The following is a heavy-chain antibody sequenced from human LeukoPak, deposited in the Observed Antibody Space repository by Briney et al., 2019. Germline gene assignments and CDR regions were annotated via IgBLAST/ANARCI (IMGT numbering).Heavy chain of an antibody. CDR2: ISGSGGST. CDR3: AKWGDIVVVPAAYGGFDY. V-gene: IGHV3-23*01. D-gene: IGHD2-2*01. CDR1: GFTFSSYA. J-gene: IGHJ4*02. Sequence: PGGSLRLSCAASGFTFSSYAMSWVRQAPGKGLEWVSAISGSGGSTYYADFVKGGFTIFRGSSKKSLYLQMNSLRAEDTAVYYCAKWGDIVVVPAAYGGFDYWGQGTLVTVSS.